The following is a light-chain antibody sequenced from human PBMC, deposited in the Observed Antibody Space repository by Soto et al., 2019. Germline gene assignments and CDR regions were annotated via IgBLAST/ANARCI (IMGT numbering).Light chain of an antibody. Sequence: EIVMTQSPATLSVSPGERATLSCRASQSVRNTLAWYQQKPGQAPRLLIYGASTRATGIPVRFSGRGSGTEFTLTISSLQSEDFAVYYCQQYNDWPRTFGQGTKVEIK. CDR2: GAS. CDR3: QQYNDWPRT. J-gene: IGKJ1*01. V-gene: IGKV3-15*01. CDR1: QSVRNT.